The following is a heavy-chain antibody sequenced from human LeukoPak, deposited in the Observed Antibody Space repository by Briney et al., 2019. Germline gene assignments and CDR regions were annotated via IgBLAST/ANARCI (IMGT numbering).Heavy chain of an antibody. Sequence: GGSLRLSCAASGFTFSNYNINWVRQAPGKGLEWVSYISTTSSTIYYADSVKGRFTISRDNAKNSLYLQMNSLRAEDTAVYYCARAQTGSTYGYRYWGQGTLVTVSS. CDR2: ISTTSSTI. V-gene: IGHV3-48*01. D-gene: IGHD5-18*01. CDR1: GFTFSNYN. CDR3: ARAQTGSTYGYRY. J-gene: IGHJ4*02.